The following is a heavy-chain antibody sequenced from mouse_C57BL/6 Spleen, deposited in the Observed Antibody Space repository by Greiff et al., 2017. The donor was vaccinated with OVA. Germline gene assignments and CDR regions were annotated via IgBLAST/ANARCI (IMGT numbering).Heavy chain of an antibody. CDR3: ARGVYSNSLYFDY. Sequence: EVKLVESGGGLVKPGGSLKLSCAASGFTFSSYAMSWVRQTPEKRLEWVATISDGGSYTYYPDNVKGRFTISRDNAKNNLYLQMSHLKSEDTAMYYCARGVYSNSLYFDYWGQGTTLTVSS. D-gene: IGHD2-5*01. V-gene: IGHV5-4*03. CDR1: GFTFSSYA. J-gene: IGHJ2*01. CDR2: ISDGGSYT.